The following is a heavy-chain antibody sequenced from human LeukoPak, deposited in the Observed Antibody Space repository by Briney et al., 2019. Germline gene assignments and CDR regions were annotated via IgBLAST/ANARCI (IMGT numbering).Heavy chain of an antibody. Sequence: ASVKVSCKASGYTFTSYGISWVRQAPGQELEWMGWISAYNGNTNYAQKLQGRVTMTTDTSTSTAYMELRSLRSDDTAVYYCARVASDYYDSSGYSYWGQGTLVTVSS. D-gene: IGHD3-22*01. CDR3: ARVASDYYDSSGYSY. V-gene: IGHV1-18*01. J-gene: IGHJ4*02. CDR2: ISAYNGNT. CDR1: GYTFTSYG.